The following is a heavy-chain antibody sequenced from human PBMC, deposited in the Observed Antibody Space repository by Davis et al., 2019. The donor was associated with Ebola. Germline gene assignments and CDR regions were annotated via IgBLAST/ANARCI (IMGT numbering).Heavy chain of an antibody. J-gene: IGHJ6*02. Sequence: AASVKVSCKASGYTFTSYYMHWVRQAPGQGLEWMGIINPSGGSTSYAQKFQGRVTMTRDTSTSTVYMELSSLRSEDTAVYYCARDIESRYDFWSGPSGMDVWGQGTTVTVSS. V-gene: IGHV1-46*01. D-gene: IGHD3-3*01. CDR2: INPSGGST. CDR3: ARDIESRYDFWSGPSGMDV. CDR1: GYTFTSYY.